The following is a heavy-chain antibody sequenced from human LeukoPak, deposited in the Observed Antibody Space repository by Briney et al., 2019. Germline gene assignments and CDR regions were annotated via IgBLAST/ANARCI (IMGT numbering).Heavy chain of an antibody. CDR3: ARTHYYGSGSQYYFDY. D-gene: IGHD3-10*01. J-gene: IGHJ4*02. V-gene: IGHV4-39*01. CDR1: GGSISSSGYY. Sequence: PSETLSLTCTVSGGSISSSGYYWGWIRLPPGKGLEWIGGIYYSGSTYYNPSLKSRVTISVDTSKNQFSLKLSSVTAADTAVYYCARTHYYGSGSQYYFDYWGQGTLVTVSS. CDR2: IYYSGST.